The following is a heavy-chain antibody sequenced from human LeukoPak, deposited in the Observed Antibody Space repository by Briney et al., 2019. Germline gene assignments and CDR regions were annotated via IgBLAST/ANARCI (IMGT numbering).Heavy chain of an antibody. CDR3: ARGRRVDDAFDI. J-gene: IGHJ3*02. CDR1: GYTFTSYD. V-gene: IGHV1-8*01. CDR2: MNPNSGNT. D-gene: IGHD3-3*01. Sequence: ASVKVSYKASGYTFTSYDINWVRQATGQGLEWMGWMNPNSGNTGYAQKFQGRVTMTRNTSISTAYMELSSLRSEDTAVYYCARGRRVDDAFDIWGQGTMVTVSS.